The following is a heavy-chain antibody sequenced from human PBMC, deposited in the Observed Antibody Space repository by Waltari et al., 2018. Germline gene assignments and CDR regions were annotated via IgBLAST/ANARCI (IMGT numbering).Heavy chain of an antibody. CDR3: ARVRGDTAMVRGLYYMDV. CDR2: IYYSGST. D-gene: IGHD5-18*01. J-gene: IGHJ6*03. Sequence: QVQLQESGPGLVKPSETLSLTCTVSGGSISSYYWSWIRQPPGKGLEWIGYIYYSGSTNYNPSLKSRFTISVDTSKNQFSLKLSSVTAADTAVYYCARVRGDTAMVRGLYYMDVWGKGTTVTVSS. V-gene: IGHV4-59*01. CDR1: GGSISSYY.